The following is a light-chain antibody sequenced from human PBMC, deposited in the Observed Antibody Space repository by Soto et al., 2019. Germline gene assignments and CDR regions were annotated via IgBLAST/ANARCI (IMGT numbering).Light chain of an antibody. CDR3: QQYNYYPYT. CDR2: GAS. CDR1: QSVSSW. V-gene: IGKV1-5*01. Sequence: DIQVTQSPSTLSASVGDTITITCRASQSVSSWLAWYHQKPGQAPKLLIYGASSLESGVPARFSGSGSGTEFSLTITSLQPDDFATYYCQQYNYYPYTFGGGTKLEIK. J-gene: IGKJ2*01.